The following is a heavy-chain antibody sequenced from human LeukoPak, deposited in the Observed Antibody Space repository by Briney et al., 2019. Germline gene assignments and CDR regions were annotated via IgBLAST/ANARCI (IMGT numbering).Heavy chain of an antibody. D-gene: IGHD5-12*01. CDR3: ARGGFRGYSGYEGP. J-gene: IGHJ4*02. Sequence: ASPWVSSKPSVYTSSGYYMHWVRPAPQQGLEWMGWIIAKSGGTNYAQKFQSRGTMTRDTSIRTARMGLSRVRSDDTAVYYCARGGFRGYSGYEGPWGQGTLVTVSS. V-gene: IGHV1-2*02. CDR2: IIAKSGGT. CDR1: VYTSSGYY.